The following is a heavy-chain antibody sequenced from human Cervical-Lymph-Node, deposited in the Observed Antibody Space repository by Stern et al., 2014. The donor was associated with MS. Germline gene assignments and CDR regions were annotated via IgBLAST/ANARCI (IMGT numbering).Heavy chain of an antibody. J-gene: IGHJ4*02. CDR1: GFSFDDHA. Sequence: EVQLVESGGGLVQPGRSLRLSCVGSGFSFDDHAMHWVRQAPGKGLECVSGITWNSCVIVYADSVKGRFTISRDNTKNSLYLQMNSLTEDDTALYYCVKDPDPVGGYYFDSWGQGTLVTVSS. CDR3: VKDPDPVGGYYFDS. D-gene: IGHD6-19*01. V-gene: IGHV3-9*01. CDR2: ITWNSCVI.